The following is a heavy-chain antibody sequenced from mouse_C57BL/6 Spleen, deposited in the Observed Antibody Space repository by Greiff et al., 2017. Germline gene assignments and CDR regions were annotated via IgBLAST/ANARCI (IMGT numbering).Heavy chain of an antibody. J-gene: IGHJ1*03. Sequence: VQLQQSGAELAMPGASVKLSCKASGYTFTSYCIRWVKQRPGQGLEWIGEIDPSDSYTYYNQKFKGKSTLTVDKSSSTAYMELRSLTSEDSAVYYCARAVHCSGNTGYGYWGKAPTVT. CDR3: ARAVHCSGNTGYGY. D-gene: IGHD2-1*01. V-gene: IGHV1-69*01. CDR2: IDPSDSYT. CDR1: GYTFTSYC.